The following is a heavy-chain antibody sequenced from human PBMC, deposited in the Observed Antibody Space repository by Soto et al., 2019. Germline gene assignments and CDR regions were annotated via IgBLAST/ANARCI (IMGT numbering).Heavy chain of an antibody. CDR3: ARGPERSLNWFGP. Sequence: SETLSLTCTVSGGSMSSSNYYWGWIRQPPGKGLEWIGSIHYSGSTYYNPSLKSRVTISVDTSKNQFSLKLSSVTAADTAVYYCARGPERSLNWFGPWGPGTLVTVSS. V-gene: IGHV4-39*07. CDR2: IHYSGST. D-gene: IGHD6-25*01. CDR1: GGSMSSSNYY. J-gene: IGHJ5*02.